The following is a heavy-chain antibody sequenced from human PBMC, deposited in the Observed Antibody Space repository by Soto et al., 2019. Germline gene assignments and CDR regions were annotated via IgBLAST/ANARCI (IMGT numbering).Heavy chain of an antibody. CDR2: IYYSGST. J-gene: IGHJ6*02. CDR3: ARDSAAARGGYYYYYGMDV. V-gene: IGHV4-61*01. Sequence: PSETLSLTCTVSGGSVSSGSYYWSWIRQPPGKGLEWIGYIYYSGSTNYNPSLKSRVTISVDTSKNQFSLKLSSVTAADTAVYYCARDSAAARGGYYYYYGMDVWGQGTTVTVSS. CDR1: GGSVSSGSYY. D-gene: IGHD6-6*01.